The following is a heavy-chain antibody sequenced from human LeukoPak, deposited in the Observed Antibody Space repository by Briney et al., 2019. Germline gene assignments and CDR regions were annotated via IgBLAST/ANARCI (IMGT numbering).Heavy chain of an antibody. CDR1: GYRFISNY. V-gene: IGHV1-2*02. CDR2: MHPGNGNT. CDR3: AREGSYCVGGDCYSFDF. D-gene: IGHD2-21*02. Sequence: ASVKVSCKASGYRFISNYIQWVRQAPGLGPEWMGWMHPGNGNTRYAEKFQGRVTMTRDTSINTAYMDLSSLRSDDTAVYYCAREGSYCVGGDCYSFDFWAQGTLITVSS. J-gene: IGHJ4*02.